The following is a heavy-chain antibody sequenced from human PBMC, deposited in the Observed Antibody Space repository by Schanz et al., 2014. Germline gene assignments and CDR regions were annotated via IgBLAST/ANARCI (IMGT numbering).Heavy chain of an antibody. J-gene: IGHJ3*02. CDR3: ARRDNYLSAFDI. Sequence: QLQLQESGPGLVKPSETLSLTCTVSGASISGSSDYWGWIRQSPGKGLGWIGKIYYTGTPYYNPSLKIRSPISEDPSKNQASLKLPSVTAADTAVFYCARRDNYLSAFDIWGQGTMVTVSS. V-gene: IGHV4-39*01. D-gene: IGHD4-4*01. CDR2: IYYTGTP. CDR1: GASISGSSDY.